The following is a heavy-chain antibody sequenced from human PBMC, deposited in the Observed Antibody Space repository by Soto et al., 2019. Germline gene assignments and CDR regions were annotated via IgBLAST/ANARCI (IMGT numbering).Heavy chain of an antibody. J-gene: IGHJ4*02. V-gene: IGHV3-23*01. D-gene: IGHD1-26*01. Sequence: GGSLRLSCAASGFTFSSYAMSWVRQAPGKGLEWVSAISGSGGSTYYADSVKGRFTISRDNSKNTLYLQMNSLRAEDTAVYYCAKDSARYSGSYGYFDYWGQGTLVTVPS. CDR2: ISGSGGST. CDR1: GFTFSSYA. CDR3: AKDSARYSGSYGYFDY.